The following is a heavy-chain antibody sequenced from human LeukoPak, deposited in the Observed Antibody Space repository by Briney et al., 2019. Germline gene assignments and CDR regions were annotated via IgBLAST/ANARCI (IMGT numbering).Heavy chain of an antibody. Sequence: ASVKVSCKASGYTFTGYCMHWVRQAPGQGLEWMGWINPNSGGTNYAQKFQGRVTMTRDTSISTAYMELSRLRSDDTAVYYCAREPDIVVVPAARLYFQHWGQGTLVTVSS. V-gene: IGHV1-2*02. CDR1: GYTFTGYC. CDR2: INPNSGGT. D-gene: IGHD2-2*01. J-gene: IGHJ1*01. CDR3: AREPDIVVVPAARLYFQH.